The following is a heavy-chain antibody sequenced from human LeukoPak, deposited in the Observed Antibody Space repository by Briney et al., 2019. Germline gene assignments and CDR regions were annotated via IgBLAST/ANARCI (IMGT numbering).Heavy chain of an antibody. CDR3: ARDKESGGSCCYNWFDP. CDR1: GYTFTNYG. D-gene: IGHD2-15*01. V-gene: IGHV1-18*01. J-gene: IGHJ5*02. Sequence: EASVTVSCKTSGYTFTNYGISWVRQAPGQELEWMGWISAYNGNTNYAQKLQGRVTMTTDTSTSTAYMELRSLRSDDTAVYYCARDKESGGSCCYNWFDPWGRGTLVTVSS. CDR2: ISAYNGNT.